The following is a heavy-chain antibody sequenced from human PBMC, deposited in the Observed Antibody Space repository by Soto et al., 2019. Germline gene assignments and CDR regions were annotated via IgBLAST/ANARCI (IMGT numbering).Heavy chain of an antibody. CDR3: ARDTFGGAYDFLH. CDR2: ISSDGST. V-gene: IGHV3-66*01. Sequence: EVQLVGSGGGLVQPGGSLRLSCAASGFTVSRIFMTWVHQAPGKGLQWVAVISSDGSTYYADSVKGRFTISRDNSKNTLYLEMNSLRAEDTAVYYCARDTFGGAYDFLHGGQGTLVTVSS. J-gene: IGHJ4*02. D-gene: IGHD3-3*01. CDR1: GFTVSRIF.